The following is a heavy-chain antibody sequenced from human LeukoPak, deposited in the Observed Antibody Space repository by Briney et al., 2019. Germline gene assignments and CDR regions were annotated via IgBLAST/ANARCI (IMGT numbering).Heavy chain of an antibody. V-gene: IGHV4-34*01. J-gene: IGHJ4*02. CDR1: GGSISSYY. CDR2: INHSGST. CDR3: ARGGRSWLRSGRAYFDY. D-gene: IGHD5-12*01. Sequence: SETLSLTCTVSGGSISSYYWSWIRQPPGKGLEWIGEINHSGSTNYNPSLKSRVTISVDTSKNQFSLKLSSVTAADTAVYYCARGGRSWLRSGRAYFDYWGQGTLVTVSS.